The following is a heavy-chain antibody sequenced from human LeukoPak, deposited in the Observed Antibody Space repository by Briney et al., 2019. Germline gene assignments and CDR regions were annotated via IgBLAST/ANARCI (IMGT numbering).Heavy chain of an antibody. CDR1: GYTFTGYY. CDR3: ARVKRGYSYGPTPDY. CDR2: INPNSGGT. J-gene: IGHJ4*02. D-gene: IGHD5-18*01. V-gene: IGHV1-2*02. Sequence: VASVKVSCKASGYTFTGYYMHWVRQAPGQGLEWMGWINPNSGGTNYAQKFQGRVTMTRDTSISTAYMELSRLRSDDTAVYYCARVKRGYSYGPTPDYWGQGTLVTVSS.